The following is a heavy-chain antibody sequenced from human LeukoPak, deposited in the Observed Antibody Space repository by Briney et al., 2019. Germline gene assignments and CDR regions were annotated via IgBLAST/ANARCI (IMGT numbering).Heavy chain of an antibody. J-gene: IGHJ4*02. CDR3: ARGEENYDILAGYYAYSSGWIFDY. CDR1: GYTFTGFY. Sequence: ASVKVSCKASGYTFTGFYIHWVRQAPGQGLEWMGWINPNSRGTNYAQKFQGRVTMTRDTSISTAYMELSRLRSDDTAVYYCARGEENYDILAGYYAYSSGWIFDYWGQGTLVTVSS. D-gene: IGHD3-9*01. CDR2: INPNSRGT. V-gene: IGHV1-2*02.